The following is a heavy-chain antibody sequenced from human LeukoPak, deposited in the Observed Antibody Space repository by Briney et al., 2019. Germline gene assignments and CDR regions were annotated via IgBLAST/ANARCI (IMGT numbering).Heavy chain of an antibody. V-gene: IGHV4-34*01. Sequence: SETLSLTCAVYGGSFSDYYWSWIRQPPGKGLEWIGSIYYSGNTYYNASLKSQVSISIDTSKNQFSLRLTSVTAADTAVYYCARQTGSGLFILPGGQGTLVTVSS. J-gene: IGHJ4*02. D-gene: IGHD3/OR15-3a*01. CDR1: GGSFSDYY. CDR3: ARQTGSGLFILP. CDR2: IYYSGNT.